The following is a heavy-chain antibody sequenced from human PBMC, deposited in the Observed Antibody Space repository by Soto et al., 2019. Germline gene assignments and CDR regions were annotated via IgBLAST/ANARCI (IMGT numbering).Heavy chain of an antibody. Sequence: PGGSLRLSCAASGFTFSSYSMNWVRQAPGKGLEWVSSISSSSSYIYYADSVKGRFTISRDNAKNSLYLQMNSLRAEDTAVYYCARAGGGYCSGGSCYHDYYYYYGMDVWGQGTTVTVSS. J-gene: IGHJ6*02. CDR3: ARAGGGYCSGGSCYHDYYYYYGMDV. D-gene: IGHD2-15*01. CDR1: GFTFSSYS. CDR2: ISSSSSYI. V-gene: IGHV3-21*01.